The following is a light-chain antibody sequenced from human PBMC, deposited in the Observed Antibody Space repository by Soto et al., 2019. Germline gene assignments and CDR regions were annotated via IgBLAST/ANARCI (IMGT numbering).Light chain of an antibody. CDR1: SSNIGAGYD. V-gene: IGLV1-40*01. CDR2: GNS. CDR3: QSRV. Sequence: QSALTQPPSVSGAPGQRVTISCTGSSSNIGAGYDVHWYQQLPGTAPKLLIYGNSNRPSGVPDRFSGSKSGTSASLAITGLQAEDEADYYCQSRVFGGGTKVTVL. J-gene: IGLJ2*01.